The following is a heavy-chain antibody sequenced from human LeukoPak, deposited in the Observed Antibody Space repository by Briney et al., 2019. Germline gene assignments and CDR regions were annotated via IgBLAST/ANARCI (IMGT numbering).Heavy chain of an antibody. CDR1: GGSISSYY. CDR2: IYYTGST. Sequence: SETLSLTCSVSGGSISSYYWSWIRQPPGKGLELIGYIYYTGSTNYNPSLKSRVTISVDTSKNQFSLNLSSVTAADTAVYYCARRYGSGDYFDYWGQGTLVTVSS. V-gene: IGHV4-59*01. J-gene: IGHJ4*02. D-gene: IGHD3-10*01. CDR3: ARRYGSGDYFDY.